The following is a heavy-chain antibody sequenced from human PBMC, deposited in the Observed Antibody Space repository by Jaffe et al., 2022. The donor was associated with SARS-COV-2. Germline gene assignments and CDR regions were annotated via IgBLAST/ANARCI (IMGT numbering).Heavy chain of an antibody. J-gene: IGHJ5*02. D-gene: IGHD3-22*01. CDR2: IYTDGKT. V-gene: IGHV3-53*02. CDR1: GFTVSSNY. Sequence: EVQLVETGGGLIQPGGSLRLSCAASGFTVSSNYMSWVRQAPGKGLEWVSLIYTDGKTYYGDSVQGRFTISRDNSRNTLYLQMNSLRAEDTAVYYCARGSSGPYWFDPWGQGILVTVSS. CDR3: ARGSSGPYWFDP.